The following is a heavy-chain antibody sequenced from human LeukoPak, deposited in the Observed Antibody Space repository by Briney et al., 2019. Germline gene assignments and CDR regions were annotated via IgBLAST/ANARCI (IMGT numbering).Heavy chain of an antibody. V-gene: IGHV3-7*04. CDR2: IKQDGSEK. CDR1: GFTSSGYW. Sequence: GGSLRLSCAASGFTSSGYWMSWVRQAPGKGLEWVANIKQDGSEKHYVDSVKGRFTISRENAKSSLYLQMNSLRVEDTAVYYCARQGGGYNLWGQGTLVTVSS. CDR3: ARQGGGYNL. J-gene: IGHJ4*02. D-gene: IGHD5-24*01.